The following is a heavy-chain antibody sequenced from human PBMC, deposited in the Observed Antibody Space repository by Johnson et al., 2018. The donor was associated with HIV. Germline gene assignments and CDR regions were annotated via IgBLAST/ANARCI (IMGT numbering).Heavy chain of an antibody. CDR3: ARATHYYDSSGYYIDAFDI. CDR2: INWNGGST. D-gene: IGHD3-22*01. Sequence: WVSGINWNGGSTDYADSVKGRFTISRDNTENSLYLQMNSLRAEDTALYYCARATHYYDSSGYYIDAFDIWGQGTMVTVSS. J-gene: IGHJ3*02. V-gene: IGHV3-20*03.